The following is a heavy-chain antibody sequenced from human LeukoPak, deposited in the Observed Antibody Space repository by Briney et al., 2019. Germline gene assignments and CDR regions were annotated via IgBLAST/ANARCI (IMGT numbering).Heavy chain of an antibody. V-gene: IGHV1-18*01. CDR1: GYTFTSYG. Sequence: ASVKVSCKASGYTFTSYGISWVRQAPGQGLEWMGWISAYSGNTNYAQKLQGRVTMTTDTSTSTAYMELRSLRSDDTAVYYCARDPSQITIFGVVTLDYWGQGTLVTVSS. D-gene: IGHD3-3*01. CDR3: ARDPSQITIFGVVTLDY. CDR2: ISAYSGNT. J-gene: IGHJ4*02.